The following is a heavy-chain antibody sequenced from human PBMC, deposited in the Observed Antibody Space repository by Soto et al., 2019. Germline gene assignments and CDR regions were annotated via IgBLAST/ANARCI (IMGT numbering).Heavy chain of an antibody. CDR2: ISGDGDT. V-gene: IGHV1-3*01. J-gene: IGHJ4*02. Sequence: AASVKVSCKTSGYIFTSYTMHWVRQAPGQRLEWMGWISGDGDTEYSQNFQGRVTITRDTSSSSAYMELSSLRSDDTAVYYCAKANSGDDDEFDYWGQGTQVTVSS. CDR3: AKANSGDDDEFDY. CDR1: GYIFTSYT. D-gene: IGHD5-12*01.